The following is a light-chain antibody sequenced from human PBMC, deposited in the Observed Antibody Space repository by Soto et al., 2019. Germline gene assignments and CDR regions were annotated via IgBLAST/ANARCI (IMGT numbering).Light chain of an antibody. J-gene: IGKJ4*01. Sequence: EIVMTQSPATLSVSPGERVTLSCRASQSVGSNLAWYQQKPGQVPRLLIYGASTRATGIPARFSGSGSGTEFTLTISSLQSEDFAVYYCQQYNNWPLTFGGGTKVEIK. CDR1: QSVGSN. CDR2: GAS. CDR3: QQYNNWPLT. V-gene: IGKV3-15*01.